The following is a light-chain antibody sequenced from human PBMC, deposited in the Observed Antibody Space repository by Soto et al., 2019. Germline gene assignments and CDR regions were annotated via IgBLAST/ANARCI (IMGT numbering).Light chain of an antibody. CDR3: CSFAGRGTFL. Sequence: QSVLTQPPSVSGAPGQRVTISCTGSSSNIGAHFDVHWYHQLPGRAPKLLIYGNTHRPSGVPDRFSGSKSGTSASLAITGLQAEDEADYYCCSFAGRGTFLFGTGTKLTVL. V-gene: IGLV1-40*01. CDR2: GNT. J-gene: IGLJ1*01. CDR1: SSNIGAHFD.